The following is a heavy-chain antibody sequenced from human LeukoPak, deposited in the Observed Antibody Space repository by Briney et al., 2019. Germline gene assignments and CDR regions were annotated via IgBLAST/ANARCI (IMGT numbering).Heavy chain of an antibody. CDR1: GFTFSSYG. D-gene: IGHD2-2*01. CDR3: AKVIAAMFDY. Sequence: GGSLRISCAASGFTFSSYGMHWVRQAPGKGLEWVAFIRYDGSNKYHADSVKGRFTISRDNSKNTLYLQMNSLRAEDTAVYYCAKVIAAMFDYWGQGTLVTVSS. CDR2: IRYDGSNK. J-gene: IGHJ4*02. V-gene: IGHV3-30*02.